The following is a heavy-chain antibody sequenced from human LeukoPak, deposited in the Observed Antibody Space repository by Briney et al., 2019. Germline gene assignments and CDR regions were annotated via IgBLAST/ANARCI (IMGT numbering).Heavy chain of an antibody. CDR3: ARLTLGCSSNSCYD. V-gene: IGHV3-48*01. J-gene: IGHJ1*01. CDR2: ISSSSSTK. D-gene: IGHD2-2*01. CDR1: GFTFSTYS. Sequence: PGGSLRLSCAASGFTFSTYSMNWVRQAPGKGLEWVSYISSSSSTKYYADSVKGRFTISRDNAKNSLYLHMNSLRGEDTAVYYCARLTLGCSSNSCYDWGQGTLVTVSS.